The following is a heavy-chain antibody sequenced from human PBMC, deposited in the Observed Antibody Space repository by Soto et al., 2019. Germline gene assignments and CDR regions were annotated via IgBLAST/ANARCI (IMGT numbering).Heavy chain of an antibody. CDR2: IRWTATRK. CDR1: GFTFSAYT. CDR3: ARGPSSTAYDSSGHSDL. Sequence: EVQLVESGGGPVTPGGSLRLTCVASGFTFSAYTMNWVRQAPGKGLEWVSSIRWTATRKYYADSVAGRFTISRDNDMNSLFLHMDSLSVEDTAVYYCARGPSSTAYDSSGHSDLWGQGILVTVSS. J-gene: IGHJ4*02. V-gene: IGHV3-21*02. D-gene: IGHD3-22*01.